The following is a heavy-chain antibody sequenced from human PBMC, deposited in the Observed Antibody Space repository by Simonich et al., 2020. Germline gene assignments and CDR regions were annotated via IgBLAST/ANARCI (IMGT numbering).Heavy chain of an antibody. Sequence: QITLKESGPTLVKPTQTLTLTCPFSGFSLSTSGVGVGWIRQPPGKAREWLALIYWNDDKRYSPSLTSRLTITKDTSKNQVVLTMTNMDPVDTATYYCAHSVGYFDIWGQGTMVTVSS. J-gene: IGHJ3*02. CDR3: AHSVGYFDI. CDR2: IYWNDDK. D-gene: IGHD1-26*01. CDR1: GFSLSTSGVG. V-gene: IGHV2-5*01.